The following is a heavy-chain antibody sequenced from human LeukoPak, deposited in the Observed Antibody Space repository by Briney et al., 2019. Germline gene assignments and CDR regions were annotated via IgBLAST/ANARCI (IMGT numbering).Heavy chain of an antibody. D-gene: IGHD6-6*01. J-gene: IGHJ4*02. CDR3: ARDPSILVTTGPFLDY. Sequence: PGGSLRLSCAASGFTFSSYAMHWVRQAPGKGLEWVAVISYDGSNKYYADSVKGRFTISRDNSKNTLYLQMNSLRAEDTAVYYCARDPSILVTTGPFLDYWGQGTLVTVSS. CDR1: GFTFSSYA. V-gene: IGHV3-30-3*01. CDR2: ISYDGSNK.